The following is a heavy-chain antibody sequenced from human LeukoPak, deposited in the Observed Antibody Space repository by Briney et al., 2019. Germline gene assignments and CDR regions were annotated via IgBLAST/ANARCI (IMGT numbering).Heavy chain of an antibody. V-gene: IGHV1-18*01. CDR3: ARDYCSGGSCHLGAFDI. J-gene: IGHJ3*02. CDR1: GYTFTSYG. D-gene: IGHD2-15*01. CDR2: ISAYNGNT. Sequence: ASVKVSCKASGYTFTSYGISWVRQAPGQGLEWMGWISAYNGNTNYAQKLQGRVTMTTDTSTSTAYMELRSLRSDDTAVYYCARDYCSGGSCHLGAFDIWGQRIMVTVSS.